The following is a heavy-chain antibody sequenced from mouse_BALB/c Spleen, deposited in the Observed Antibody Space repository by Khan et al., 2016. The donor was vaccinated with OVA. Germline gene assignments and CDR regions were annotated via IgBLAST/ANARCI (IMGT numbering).Heavy chain of an antibody. CDR3: GRDGAYHRNDGWFAY. J-gene: IGHJ3*01. CDR1: GYTFTSYT. Sequence: VQLQQSGAELARPGASVKMSCKASGYTFTSYTIHWIKERPGQGLEWIGNINPSNGYTNYNQKFKDKATLTTDKSSTTAYLQLSSLTSDDSAVYGCGRDGAYHRNDGWFAYWGQGTLVTVSA. CDR2: INPSNGYT. D-gene: IGHD2-14*01. V-gene: IGHV1-4*01.